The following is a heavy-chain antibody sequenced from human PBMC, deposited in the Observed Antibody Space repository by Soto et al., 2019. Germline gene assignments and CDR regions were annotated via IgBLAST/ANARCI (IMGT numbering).Heavy chain of an antibody. CDR1: GFTFSSYA. J-gene: IGHJ6*02. Sequence: QVQLVESGGGVVQPGRSLRLSCEASGFTFSSYAMHWVRQAPGKGLEWVAVISYDGSNKYYADSVKGRFTISRDNSNNTLYLQMNSLRAEDTAGYYCARDQGRGWYRAYYYYYGMDVWGQGTKVTVSS. D-gene: IGHD6-19*01. V-gene: IGHV3-30-3*01. CDR2: ISYDGSNK. CDR3: ARDQGRGWYRAYYYYYGMDV.